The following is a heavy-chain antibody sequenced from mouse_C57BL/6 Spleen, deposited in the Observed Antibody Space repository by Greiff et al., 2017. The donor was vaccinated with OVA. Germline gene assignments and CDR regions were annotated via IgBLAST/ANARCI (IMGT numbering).Heavy chain of an antibody. V-gene: IGHV5-4*01. Sequence: DVKLVESGGGLVKPGGSLKLSCAASGFTFSSYAMSWVRQTPEKRLAWVATISDGGSYTYYPDNVKGRFTISRDNAKNNLYLQMSHLKSEDTAMYYCARDHYGSRGAYWGQGTLVTVSA. CDR3: ARDHYGSRGAY. CDR2: ISDGGSYT. CDR1: GFTFSSYA. J-gene: IGHJ3*01. D-gene: IGHD1-1*01.